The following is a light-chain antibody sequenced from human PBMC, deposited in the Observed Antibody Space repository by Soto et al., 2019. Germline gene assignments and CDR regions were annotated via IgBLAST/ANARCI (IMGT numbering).Light chain of an antibody. J-gene: IGKJ1*01. CDR1: QSISTW. V-gene: IGKV1-5*01. CDR2: NAS. Sequence: DIQMTQSPSTLSASVGDTVTITCRASQSISTWLAWYQQKPGKAPKLLIWNASSMESGVPSRFSGSGSGTEFTLTISSLQPDDFATYYCQQYNSYWTFGQGTKVDIK. CDR3: QQYNSYWT.